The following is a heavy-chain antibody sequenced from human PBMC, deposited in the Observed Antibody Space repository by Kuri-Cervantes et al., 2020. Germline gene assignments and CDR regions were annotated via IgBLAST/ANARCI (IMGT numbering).Heavy chain of an antibody. CDR2: INSDGSST. V-gene: IGHV3-74*01. CDR1: GFTFSSYW. CDR3: ARDTAVAANYYYYGMDV. D-gene: IGHD6-19*01. J-gene: IGHJ6*02. Sequence: GESLKISCAASGFTFSSYWMHWVRQAPGKGLVWVSRINSDGSSTSYADSVKGRFTISRDNAKNTLYLQMNSLRAEDTAVYYCARDTAVAANYYYYGMDVWGQGTTVTVSS.